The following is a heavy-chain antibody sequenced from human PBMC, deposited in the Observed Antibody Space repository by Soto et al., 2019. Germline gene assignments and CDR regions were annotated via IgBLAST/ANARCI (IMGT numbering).Heavy chain of an antibody. CDR3: ARDLADYYYGMDV. Sequence: PGGSLRLSCAASGFTFSSYDMHWVRQATGKGLEWVSAIGTAGDTYYPGSVKGRFTISRENAKNSLYLQMNSLRAEDTAVYYCARDLADYYYGMDVWGQGTTVTVSS. CDR2: IGTAGDT. CDR1: GFTFSSYD. J-gene: IGHJ6*02. D-gene: IGHD3-3*02. V-gene: IGHV3-13*01.